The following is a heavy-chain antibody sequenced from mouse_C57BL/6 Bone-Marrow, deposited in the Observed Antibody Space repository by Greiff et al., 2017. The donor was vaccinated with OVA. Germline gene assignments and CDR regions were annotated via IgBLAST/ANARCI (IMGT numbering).Heavy chain of an antibody. CDR1: GFTFSDYY. J-gene: IGHJ2*01. Sequence: EVQLVESEGGLVQPGSSMKLSCTASGFTFSDYYMAWVRQVPEKGLEWVANINYDGSSTYYLDSLKSRFIISRDNAKNILYLQMSSLKSEDTATYYCARDRTGFDYWGQGTTLTVFS. D-gene: IGHD4-1*01. V-gene: IGHV5-16*01. CDR3: ARDRTGFDY. CDR2: INYDGSST.